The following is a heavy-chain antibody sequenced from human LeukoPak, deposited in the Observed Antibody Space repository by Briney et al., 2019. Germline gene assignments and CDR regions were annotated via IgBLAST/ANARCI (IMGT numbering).Heavy chain of an antibody. V-gene: IGHV3-64D*09. Sequence: GGSLRLSCSASGFTFSTYAMHWVRQAPGKGLEYVSAISSTGGSTYYADSVKGRFTISRDNSKNTPYLQMRSLRAEDTAVYYCVKGSEGYSDSKSDYWGQGTLVTVSS. CDR2: ISSTGGST. CDR3: VKGSEGYSDSKSDY. CDR1: GFTFSTYA. J-gene: IGHJ4*02. D-gene: IGHD3-22*01.